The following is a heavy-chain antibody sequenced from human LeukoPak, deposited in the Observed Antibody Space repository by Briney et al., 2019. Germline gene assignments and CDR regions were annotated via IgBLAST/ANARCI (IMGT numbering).Heavy chain of an antibody. Sequence: SETLSLTCTVSGGSISSYYWSWIRQPPGKGLEWIGYIYYSGSTNYNPSLKSRVTISVDTSKNQFSLKLSSVTAADTAVYYCARAYPSIAAADPMGDVWGKGTTVTVSS. CDR1: GGSISSYY. CDR3: ARAYPSIAAADPMGDV. D-gene: IGHD6-13*01. J-gene: IGHJ6*04. CDR2: IYYSGST. V-gene: IGHV4-59*01.